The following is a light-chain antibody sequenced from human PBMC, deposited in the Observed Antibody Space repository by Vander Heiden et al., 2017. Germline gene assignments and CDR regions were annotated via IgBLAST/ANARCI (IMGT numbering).Light chain of an antibody. J-gene: IGKJ4*01. V-gene: IGKV1-39*01. CDR2: AAS. CDR3: QQSYSTPPVT. CDR1: QSISSY. Sequence: DIQMTQSPSSLSASVGDRVTITCRASQSISSYLNWYQQKPGKAPKLRIYAASSLQSGVPSRFSGSGSGTDFTLTISSLQTADFATYYCQQSYSTPPVTFGGGTKVEIK.